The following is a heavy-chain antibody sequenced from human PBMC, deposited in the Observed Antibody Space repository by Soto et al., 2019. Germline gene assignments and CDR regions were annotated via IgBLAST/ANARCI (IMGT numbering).Heavy chain of an antibody. CDR1: GGTFGCYA. CDR3: ARAAFSAGHSHGLNWFDP. V-gene: IGHV1-69*13. CDR2: IIPIFGTA. D-gene: IGHD2-15*01. J-gene: IGHJ5*02. Sequence: ASVKVSCKASGGTFGCYAISWVRQAPGQGLEWMGGIIPIFGTANYAQKFQGRVTITADESTSTAYMELSSLRSEDTAVYYCARAAFSAGHSHGLNWFDPWGQGTLVTVSS.